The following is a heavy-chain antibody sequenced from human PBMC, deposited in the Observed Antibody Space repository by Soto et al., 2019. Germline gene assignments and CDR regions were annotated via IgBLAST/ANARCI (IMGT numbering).Heavy chain of an antibody. CDR3: ARIMCGGDCYDFDY. CDR2: IWYDGSNK. Sequence: QVQLVESGGGVVQPGRSLRLSCAASGFTFSSYGMHWVRQAPGKGLEWVAVIWYDGSNKYYADSVKGRFTISRDNSKNTLYLQMISLRAEDTALYYCARIMCGGDCYDFDYWGQGTLVTVSS. D-gene: IGHD2-21*02. J-gene: IGHJ4*02. CDR1: GFTFSSYG. V-gene: IGHV3-33*01.